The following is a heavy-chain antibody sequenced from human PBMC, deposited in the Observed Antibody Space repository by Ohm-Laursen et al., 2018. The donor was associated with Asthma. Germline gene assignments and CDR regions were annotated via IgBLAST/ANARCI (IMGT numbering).Heavy chain of an antibody. V-gene: IGHV3-33*01. CDR2: IWYYGSNK. Sequence: SLRLSCAASGFTFSSYGMHWVRQAPGKGLEWVAVIWYYGSNKYYADSVKGRFTISRDNSKNTLYLQMNSLRAEDTAVYYCARDHAPNSSGWTDGMDVWGQGTTVTVSS. CDR1: GFTFSSYG. D-gene: IGHD6-19*01. J-gene: IGHJ6*02. CDR3: ARDHAPNSSGWTDGMDV.